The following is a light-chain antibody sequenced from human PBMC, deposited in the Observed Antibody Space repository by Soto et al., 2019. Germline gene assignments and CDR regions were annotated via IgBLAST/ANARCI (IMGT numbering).Light chain of an antibody. Sequence: DIQMTKSPSTLYASVGDSVTITGRARQSISSWLAWYQQKPGRAPNPLIYKEFSLESGVPSRFSGSGSGTEFTLTISSLQPDDFATYYCQQYNSFPTFGQGTQVEIK. CDR2: KEF. J-gene: IGKJ1*01. V-gene: IGKV1-5*03. CDR1: QSISSW. CDR3: QQYNSFPT.